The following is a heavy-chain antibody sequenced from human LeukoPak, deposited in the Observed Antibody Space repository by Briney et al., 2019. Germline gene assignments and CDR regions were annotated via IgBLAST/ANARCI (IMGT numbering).Heavy chain of an antibody. Sequence: ASVKVSCKASGYTFTSCGISWVRQAPGQGLEWMGWISAYNGNTNYAQKLQGRVTMTTDTSTSTAYMELRSLRSDDTAVYYCARVVDTAMVEGYYFDYWGQGTLVTVSS. CDR1: GYTFTSCG. CDR3: ARVVDTAMVEGYYFDY. J-gene: IGHJ4*02. V-gene: IGHV1-18*01. D-gene: IGHD5-18*01. CDR2: ISAYNGNT.